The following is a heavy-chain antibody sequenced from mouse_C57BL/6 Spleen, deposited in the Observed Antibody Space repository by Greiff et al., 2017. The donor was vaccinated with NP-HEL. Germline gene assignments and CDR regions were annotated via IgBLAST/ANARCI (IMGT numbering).Heavy chain of an antibody. Sequence: VQLQQSGPELVKPGASVKISCKASGYSFTGYYMNWVKQSPEKSLEWIGEINPSTGGTTYNQKFKAKATLTVDKSSSTAYMQLKSLTSEASADYYCARYDDGYPYYAMDYWGQGTSVTVSS. CDR1: GYSFTGYY. CDR2: INPSTGGT. CDR3: ARYDDGYPYYAMDY. J-gene: IGHJ4*01. D-gene: IGHD2-3*01. V-gene: IGHV1-42*01.